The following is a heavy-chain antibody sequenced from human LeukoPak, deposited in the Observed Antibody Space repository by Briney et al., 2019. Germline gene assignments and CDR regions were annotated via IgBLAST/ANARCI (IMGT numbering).Heavy chain of an antibody. CDR1: GYTFTSYG. CDR2: ISAYNGNT. D-gene: IGHD2-15*01. CDR3: ATGGRLLYHDY. Sequence: GASVKVSCKASGYTFTSYGISWVRQAPGQGLEWMGWISAYNGNTNYAQKFQDRVTISTDTSASTAYMELSSLRSEDTAVYYCATGGRLLYHDYWGQGALVTVSS. V-gene: IGHV1-18*01. J-gene: IGHJ4*02.